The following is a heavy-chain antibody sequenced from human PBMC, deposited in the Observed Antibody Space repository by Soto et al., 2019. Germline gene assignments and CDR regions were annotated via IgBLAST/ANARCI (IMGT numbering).Heavy chain of an antibody. D-gene: IGHD2-2*01. V-gene: IGHV4-61*01. Sequence: SETLSLTCTVSSGSISSSNYYWSWIRQPPGKGLEWIGYIYYSGSTNYNPSLQSRVTISVDTSKNQFSLKLSSVTAADTAVYYCARAVLPATAPFDYWGQGTLVTVSS. J-gene: IGHJ4*02. CDR3: ARAVLPATAPFDY. CDR1: SGSISSSNYY. CDR2: IYYSGST.